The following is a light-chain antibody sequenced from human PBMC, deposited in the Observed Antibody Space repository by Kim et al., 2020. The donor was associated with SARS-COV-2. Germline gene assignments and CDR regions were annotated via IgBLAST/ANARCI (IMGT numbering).Light chain of an antibody. CDR1: QSVSSN. J-gene: IGKJ1*01. Sequence: EIVMTQSPGTLSLSPGERATLSCRASQSVSSNLVGWHQKPRRQPRLLIYCASTTAAASPAGISGSGSGTAFTTPISSLQSEDFVVLYCHQYNSRPLLTFGEGTKVDIK. CDR2: CAS. V-gene: IGKV3-15*01. CDR3: HQYNSRPLLT.